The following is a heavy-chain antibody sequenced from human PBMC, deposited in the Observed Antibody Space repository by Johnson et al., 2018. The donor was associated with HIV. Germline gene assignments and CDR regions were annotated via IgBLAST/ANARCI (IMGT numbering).Heavy chain of an antibody. D-gene: IGHD3-22*01. J-gene: IGHJ3*02. Sequence: VQLVESGGGVVQPGRSLRLSCAASGFTFSSYWMHWVRQAPGKGLVWVSRINSDGSSTSYADSVKGRFTISRDNAKNTLYLQMNSLRAEDTAVYYCARERDDSSGYYYHDAFDIWGQGTMVTVSS. V-gene: IGHV3-74*01. CDR2: INSDGSST. CDR1: GFTFSSYW. CDR3: ARERDDSSGYYYHDAFDI.